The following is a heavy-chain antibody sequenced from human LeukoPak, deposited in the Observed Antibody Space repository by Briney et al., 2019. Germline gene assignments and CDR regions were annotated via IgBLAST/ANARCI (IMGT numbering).Heavy chain of an antibody. Sequence: GESLKISCKDSGYSFTSYWIGWVRQMPGKGLEWMGIIYPGDSDTRYSPSFQGQVTISADKSISTAYLQWSSLKASDTAMYYCARQWGRTTVTLDVWGQGTTVTVSS. CDR1: GYSFTSYW. D-gene: IGHD4-4*01. CDR3: ARQWGRTTVTLDV. J-gene: IGHJ6*02. CDR2: IYPGDSDT. V-gene: IGHV5-51*01.